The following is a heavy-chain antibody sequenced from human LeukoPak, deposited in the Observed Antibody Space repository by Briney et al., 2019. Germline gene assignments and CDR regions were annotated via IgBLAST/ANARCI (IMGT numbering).Heavy chain of an antibody. Sequence: GGSLRLSCVVSGFSFGSEAMSWVRQAPGRGLEWVSSISPGGGTTYYADSVKGRFTISRDNAKNTLYLQMNSLRAEDTAVYYCAREGDHPYSGYDSGWGQGTLVTVSS. V-gene: IGHV3-23*01. CDR3: AREGDHPYSGYDSG. CDR2: ISPGGGTT. J-gene: IGHJ4*02. D-gene: IGHD5-12*01. CDR1: GFSFGSEA.